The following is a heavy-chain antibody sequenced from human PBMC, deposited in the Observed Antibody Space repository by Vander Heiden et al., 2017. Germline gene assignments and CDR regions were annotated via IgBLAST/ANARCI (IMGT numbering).Heavy chain of an antibody. CDR1: GGSLSGYY. Sequence: QVQLQPWGAGLLKPSETLSRTCAVSGGSLSGYYGSWIRQPPGKGLEWIGEINHSGSTNYNPSLKSRVTISVETSKNQFSLKLSSVTAADTAVYYCARDVYDSSGYYYYYYGMDVWGQGTTVTVSS. J-gene: IGHJ6*02. CDR2: INHSGST. D-gene: IGHD3-22*01. CDR3: ARDVYDSSGYYYYYYGMDV. V-gene: IGHV4-34*01.